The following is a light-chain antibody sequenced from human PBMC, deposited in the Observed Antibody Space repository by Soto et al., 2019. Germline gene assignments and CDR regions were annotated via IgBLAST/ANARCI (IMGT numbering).Light chain of an antibody. J-gene: IGKJ1*01. Sequence: EIVLTQSPGTLSLSPGERATLSCRASRSVSNNYVAWYQRKPGQAPRLLIYGASSRATDIPRRFSGSGSGTDFTLTITRLEPDDFAVYYCQQDGSSPPTFGQGTKVESK. V-gene: IGKV3-20*01. CDR1: RSVSNNY. CDR3: QQDGSSPPT. CDR2: GAS.